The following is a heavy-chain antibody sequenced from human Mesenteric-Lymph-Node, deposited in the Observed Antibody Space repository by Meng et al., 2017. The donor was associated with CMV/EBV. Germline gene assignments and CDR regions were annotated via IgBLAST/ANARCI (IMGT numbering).Heavy chain of an antibody. V-gene: IGHV1-18*01. CDR1: GYTFSSYG. CDR2: ISAYNANT. Sequence: ASGYTFSSYGISWVRQAPGQGLEWMGWISAYNANTKYAQKLQGRVTMTTDTSTSTAYMELRSLRSDDTAVCYCGRDHVGIVGATVDYWGQGTLVTVSS. D-gene: IGHD1-26*01. J-gene: IGHJ4*02. CDR3: GRDHVGIVGATVDY.